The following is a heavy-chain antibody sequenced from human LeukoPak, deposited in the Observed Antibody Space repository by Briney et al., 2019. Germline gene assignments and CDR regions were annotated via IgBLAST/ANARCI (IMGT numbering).Heavy chain of an antibody. J-gene: IGHJ5*02. Sequence: SETPSLTCAVYGGSFSGYYWSWIRQPPGKGLEWIGEINHSGSTNYNPSLKSRVTISVDTSKNQFSLKLSSVTAADTAVYYCASGDSSSWYFWFDPWGQGTLVTVSS. D-gene: IGHD6-13*01. CDR3: ASGDSSSWYFWFDP. CDR2: INHSGST. V-gene: IGHV4-34*01. CDR1: GGSFSGYY.